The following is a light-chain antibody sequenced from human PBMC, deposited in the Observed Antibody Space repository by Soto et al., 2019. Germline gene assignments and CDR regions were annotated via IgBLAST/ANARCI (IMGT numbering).Light chain of an antibody. CDR1: QSVLYNSDNKNY. CDR2: WAS. V-gene: IGKV4-1*01. CDR3: QQYYSTPRT. Sequence: DIVMTQSPDYLAVSLGERATINCKSSQSVLYNSDNKNYLAWYQQSSGQPPKLLIYWASTRESGVPDRFSGSGSGTDFTLTISSLQAEDVALYYCQQYYSTPRTFGQGTKVEI. J-gene: IGKJ1*01.